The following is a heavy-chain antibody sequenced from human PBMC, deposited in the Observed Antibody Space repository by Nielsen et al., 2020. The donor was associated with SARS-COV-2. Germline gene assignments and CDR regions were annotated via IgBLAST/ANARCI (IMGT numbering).Heavy chain of an antibody. CDR1: GYSFTSYW. CDR2: IYPGDSDT. Sequence: GESLKISCKGSGYSFTSYWIGWVRQLPGKGLEWMGIIYPGDSDTRYSPSFQGQVTISAEKSISTAYLQWSSLKASDTAMYYCARLSHDYDILTGYYDYWGQGTTVTVSS. CDR3: ARLSHDYDILTGYYDY. V-gene: IGHV5-51*01. D-gene: IGHD3-9*01. J-gene: IGHJ4*03.